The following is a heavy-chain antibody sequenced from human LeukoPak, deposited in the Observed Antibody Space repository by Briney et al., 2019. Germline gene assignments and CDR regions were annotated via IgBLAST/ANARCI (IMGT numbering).Heavy chain of an antibody. D-gene: IGHD3/OR15-3a*01. J-gene: IGHJ4*02. CDR1: GFTFSSYS. CDR2: ISWNSGSI. CDR3: AKDIAIWTGTFDY. V-gene: IGHV3-9*01. Sequence: GGSLRLSCAASGFTFSSYSMNWVRQAPGKGLEWVSGISWNSGSIGYADSVKGRFTISRDNAKNSLYLQMNSLRAEDTALYYCAKDIAIWTGTFDYWGQGTLVTVSS.